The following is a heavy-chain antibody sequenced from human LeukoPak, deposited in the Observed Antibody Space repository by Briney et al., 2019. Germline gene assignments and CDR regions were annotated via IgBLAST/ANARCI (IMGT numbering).Heavy chain of an antibody. CDR1: GYTFTSYG. J-gene: IGHJ6*03. CDR3: ARDLGRYCSGGRCHYYSYYMDV. Sequence: ASVKVSCKASGYTFTSYGISWVRQAPGQGLEWMGRISAYNGNTNYAQKLQGRVTMTTDTSTSTAYMELRRLRSDDTAVYYCARDLGRYCSGGRCHYYSYYMDVWGKGTTVTVSS. CDR2: ISAYNGNT. V-gene: IGHV1-18*01. D-gene: IGHD2-15*01.